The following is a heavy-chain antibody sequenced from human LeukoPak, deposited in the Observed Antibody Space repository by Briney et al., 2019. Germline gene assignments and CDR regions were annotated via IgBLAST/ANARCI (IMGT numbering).Heavy chain of an antibody. CDR1: GYTFTGYY. CDR2: INPNSGGT. D-gene: IGHD6-13*01. Sequence: VSVKVSCKASGYTFTGYYMHWVRQAPGQGLEWMGWINPNSGGTNYAQKFQGRVTMTRDTSISTAYMELSRLRSDDTAVYYCARAPLYSSSWAFDYWGQGTLVTVSS. CDR3: ARAPLYSSSWAFDY. J-gene: IGHJ4*02. V-gene: IGHV1-2*02.